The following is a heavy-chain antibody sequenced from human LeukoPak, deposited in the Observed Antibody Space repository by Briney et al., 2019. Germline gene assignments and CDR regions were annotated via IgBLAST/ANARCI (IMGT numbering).Heavy chain of an antibody. V-gene: IGHV3-11*04. CDR1: GFTFSDYY. Sequence: GGSLRLSCAASGFTFSDYYMSWIRQAPGKGLEWVSYISSSGSTIYYADSVKGRFTISRDNAKNSLYLQMNSLGDEDTAVYYCAGSYDSSGSSPLRGQGTLVTVSS. J-gene: IGHJ4*02. D-gene: IGHD3-22*01. CDR3: AGSYDSSGSSPL. CDR2: ISSSGSTI.